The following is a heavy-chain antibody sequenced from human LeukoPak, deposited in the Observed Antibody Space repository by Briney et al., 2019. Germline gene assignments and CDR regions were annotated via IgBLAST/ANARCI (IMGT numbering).Heavy chain of an antibody. V-gene: IGHV3-23*01. D-gene: IGHD2-21*02. CDR3: AKESPYCGGDCYSHFDY. J-gene: IGHJ4*02. CDR2: ISGSGGST. CDR1: GFTFSRYA. Sequence: PGRSLRLSCAASGFTFSRYAMSWVRQAPGKGLEWVSGISGSGGSTYYADSVMGRFTISRDNSKNTLYLQMNSLRAEDTAVYYCAKESPYCGGDCYSHFDYWGQGTLVTVSS.